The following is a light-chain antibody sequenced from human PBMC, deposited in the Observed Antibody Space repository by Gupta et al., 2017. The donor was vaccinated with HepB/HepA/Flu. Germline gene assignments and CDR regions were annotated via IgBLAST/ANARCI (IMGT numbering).Light chain of an antibody. V-gene: IGKV1-5*03. CDR3: QQYNSYWT. J-gene: IGKJ1*01. CDR1: QSISSW. CDR2: KAS. Sequence: DIQMTQSPSTLSASVGDRVTITCRASQSISSWLAWYQQKPGKAPKLMIYKASSVESGVPSRFSGSGDGTEFTLTSSGRQHDDCANYYRQQYNSYWTFGQGTKVEIK.